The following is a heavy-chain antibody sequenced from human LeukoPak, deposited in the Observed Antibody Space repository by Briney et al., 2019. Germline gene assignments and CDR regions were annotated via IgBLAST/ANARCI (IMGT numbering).Heavy chain of an antibody. D-gene: IGHD2-2*01. V-gene: IGHV1-69*05. CDR1: GGTFSSYA. Sequence: PVKVSCKASGGTFSSYAISWVRQAPGQGLEWMGGIIPIFGTANYAQKFQGRVTITTDESTSTAYMELSSLRSEDTAVYYCARVGLVVVPAAIFLPDDYWGQGTLVTVSS. CDR3: ARVGLVVVPAAIFLPDDY. J-gene: IGHJ4*02. CDR2: IIPIFGTA.